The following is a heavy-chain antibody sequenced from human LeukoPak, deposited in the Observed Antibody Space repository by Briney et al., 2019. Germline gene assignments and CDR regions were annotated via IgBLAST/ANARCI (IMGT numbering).Heavy chain of an antibody. Sequence: PGGSLRLSCAASGFTFSSYSMNWVRQAPGKGLEWVSYISSSSSTIYYADSVKGRFTISRDNAKNSLYLQMNSLRAEDTAVYYCARAIRFLEWLYVDVWGKGTTVTVSS. CDR3: ARAIRFLEWLYVDV. V-gene: IGHV3-48*01. D-gene: IGHD3-3*01. CDR2: ISSSSSTI. CDR1: GFTFSSYS. J-gene: IGHJ6*03.